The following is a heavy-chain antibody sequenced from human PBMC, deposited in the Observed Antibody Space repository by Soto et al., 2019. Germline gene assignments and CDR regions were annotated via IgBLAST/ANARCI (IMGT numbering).Heavy chain of an antibody. J-gene: IGHJ6*02. V-gene: IGHV1-69*01. D-gene: IGHD2-2*01. CDR3: ARAPREVVVVPAPQIGYYYGMDV. CDR2: IIPIFGTA. Sequence: QVQLVQSGAEVKKPGSSVKVSCKASGGTFSSYAISWVRQAPGQGLEWMGGIIPIFGTANYAQKFQGRDTITADESTSTAYMELSSLRSEDTAVYYCARAPREVVVVPAPQIGYYYGMDVWGQGTTVTVSS. CDR1: GGTFSSYA.